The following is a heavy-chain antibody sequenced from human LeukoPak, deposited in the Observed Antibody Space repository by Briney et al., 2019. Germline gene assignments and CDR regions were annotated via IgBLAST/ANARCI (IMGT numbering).Heavy chain of an antibody. D-gene: IGHD6-13*01. CDR3: AKEEYSSSWYGYFDY. CDR2: ISYDGSNK. CDR1: GFTFSSYG. Sequence: PGGSLRLSCAASGFTFSSYGMHWVRQAPGKGLEWVAVISYDGSNKYYADSMKGRFTISRDNSKNTLYLQMNSLRAEDTAVYYCAKEEYSSSWYGYFDYWGQGTLVTVSS. V-gene: IGHV3-30*18. J-gene: IGHJ4*02.